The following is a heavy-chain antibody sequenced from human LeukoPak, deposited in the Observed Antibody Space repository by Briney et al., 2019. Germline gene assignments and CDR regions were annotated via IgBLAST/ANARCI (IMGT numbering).Heavy chain of an antibody. CDR1: GFTFSSYS. Sequence: GGSLRLSCAASGFTFSSYSMNWVRQAPGKGLEWVSSISSSSSYIYYADSVKGRFTISRDNSKNTLYLQMNSLRAEDTAVYYCAKAPSGSYPPWYYFDYWGQGTLVTVSS. D-gene: IGHD1-26*01. V-gene: IGHV3-21*01. CDR2: ISSSSSYI. CDR3: AKAPSGSYPPWYYFDY. J-gene: IGHJ4*02.